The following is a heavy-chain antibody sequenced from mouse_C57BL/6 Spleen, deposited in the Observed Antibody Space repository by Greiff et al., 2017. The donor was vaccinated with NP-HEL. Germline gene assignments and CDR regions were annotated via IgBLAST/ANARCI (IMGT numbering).Heavy chain of an antibody. CDR3: ISAGRFAY. CDR1: GYTFTDYD. CDR2: IDPETGGT. J-gene: IGHJ3*01. D-gene: IGHD6-1*01. Sequence: VQLQQSGAELVRPGASVTLSCKASGYTFTDYDMHWVKQTPVHGLEWIGAIDPETGGTAYNQKFKGKAILTADKSSSTAYMELRSLTSEDSAVYYCISAGRFAYWGQGTLVTVSA. V-gene: IGHV1-15*01.